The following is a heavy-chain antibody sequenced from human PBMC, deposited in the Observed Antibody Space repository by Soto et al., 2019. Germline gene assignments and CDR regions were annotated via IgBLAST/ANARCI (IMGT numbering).Heavy chain of an antibody. CDR2: IYYSGST. CDR3: ARRGLVGATTFDY. D-gene: IGHD1-26*01. V-gene: IGHV4-39*01. J-gene: IGHJ4*02. Sequence: PSETLSLTCTVSGCSISSSSYYWDWIRQPPGKGLEWIGSIYYSGSTYYNPSLKSRVTISVDTSKNQFSLKLSSVTAADTAVYYCARRGLVGATTFDYWGQGTLVTVSS. CDR1: GCSISSSSYY.